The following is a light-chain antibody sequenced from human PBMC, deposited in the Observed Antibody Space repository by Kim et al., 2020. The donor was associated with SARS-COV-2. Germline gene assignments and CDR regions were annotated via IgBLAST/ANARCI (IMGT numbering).Light chain of an antibody. CDR1: SGSIDDNY. CDR3: QSYDSSNQNVV. V-gene: IGLV6-57*04. Sequence: NFMLTQPHSVSESPGKTVTISCTRSSGSIDDNYVQWYQQRPGSAPTTVIYEDNQRPSGVPDRFSGSIDSSSNSASLTISGLKTEDEADYYCQSYDSSNQNVVFGGGTQLTVL. J-gene: IGLJ2*01. CDR2: EDN.